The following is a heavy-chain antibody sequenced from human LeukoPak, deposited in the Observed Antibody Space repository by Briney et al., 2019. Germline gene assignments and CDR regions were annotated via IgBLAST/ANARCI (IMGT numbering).Heavy chain of an antibody. CDR2: IWYDGSNK. CDR1: GFTFSTYS. CDR3: AREEGNYDILTGYWIYYFDY. Sequence: PGGSLRLSCAASGFTFSTYSMNWVRQAPGKGLEWVAVIWYDGSNKYYADSVKGRFTISRDNSKNTLYLQMNSLRAEDTAVYYCAREEGNYDILTGYWIYYFDYWGQGTLVTVSS. J-gene: IGHJ4*02. V-gene: IGHV3-33*08. D-gene: IGHD3-9*01.